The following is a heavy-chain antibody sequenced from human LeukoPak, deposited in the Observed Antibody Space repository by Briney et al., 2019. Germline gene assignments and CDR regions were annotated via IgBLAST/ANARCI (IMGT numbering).Heavy chain of an antibody. CDR1: GCTFSDYY. D-gene: IGHD3-10*01. J-gene: IGHJ6*04. CDR2: SSSSISYT. V-gene: IGHV3-11*06. CDR3: ARDGSGPYYYYGMDV. Sequence: GGCLRLTCAGCGCTFSDYYMSWIGQAAGKGGEGVAYSSSSISYTNYADSVKGRFTISRDNAKNSLYLQMNRLRAEDTAVYYCARDGSGPYYYYGMDVWGKGTTVTVSS.